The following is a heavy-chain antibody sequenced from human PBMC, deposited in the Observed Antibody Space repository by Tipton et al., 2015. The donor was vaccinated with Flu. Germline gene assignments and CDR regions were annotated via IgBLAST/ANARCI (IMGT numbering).Heavy chain of an antibody. D-gene: IGHD3/OR15-3a*01. CDR3: TRGGDWAKTGDY. V-gene: IGHV4-39*01. CDR2: VHFSGTI. J-gene: IGHJ4*02. CDR1: GASINSNNFY. Sequence: TLSLTCSVSGASINSNNFYWGWVRQPPGKGLEWIGGVHFSGTIMYKPSLQSRVTISVDRSRNQFSLKLTSVNAADTAVYYCTRGGDWAKTGDYWGQGTVVSVSS.